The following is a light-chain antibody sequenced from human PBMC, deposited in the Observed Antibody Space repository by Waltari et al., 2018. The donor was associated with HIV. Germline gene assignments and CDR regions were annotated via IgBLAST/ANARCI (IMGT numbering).Light chain of an antibody. V-gene: IGKV1-5*03. CDR1: QSVNNW. Sequence: DIQLTQSPSTLSASVGDPVTITCRSSQSVNNWLAWYQQKPGKAPKLLIHTASTLEIGIPSRFSGSGSGTDFSLTISSLQPDDFATYYCQQYNDYPRTFGQGTKVEIK. J-gene: IGKJ1*01. CDR3: QQYNDYPRT. CDR2: TAS.